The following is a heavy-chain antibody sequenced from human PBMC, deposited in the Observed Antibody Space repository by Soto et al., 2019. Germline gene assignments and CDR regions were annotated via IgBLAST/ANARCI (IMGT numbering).Heavy chain of an antibody. J-gene: IGHJ5*02. CDR3: ARTWIAAAGNWFDP. D-gene: IGHD6-13*01. CDR1: GGSISSGGYY. CDR2: IYYSGST. V-gene: IGHV4-31*03. Sequence: SATLSLTCTVSGGSISSGGYYWSWIRQHPGKGLEWIGYIYYSGSTYYNPSLKSRVTISVDTSKNQFSLKLSSVTAADTAVYYCARTWIAAAGNWFDPWGQGTLVTVSS.